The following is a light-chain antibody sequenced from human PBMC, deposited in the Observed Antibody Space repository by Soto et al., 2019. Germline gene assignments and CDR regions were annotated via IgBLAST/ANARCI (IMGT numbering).Light chain of an antibody. V-gene: IGKV3-20*01. J-gene: IGKJ2*01. CDR3: QQYGTSPFT. CDR1: QSVSSNY. Sequence: IAFTQSPDTLSLSPGERATLSCRASQSVSSNYVAWYQQKPGQAPRLLTHGSSSRATGVPDRFSGRGSGTTFTLVISRXEPEDFAVYYCQQYGTSPFTFGQGTKVDTK. CDR2: GSS.